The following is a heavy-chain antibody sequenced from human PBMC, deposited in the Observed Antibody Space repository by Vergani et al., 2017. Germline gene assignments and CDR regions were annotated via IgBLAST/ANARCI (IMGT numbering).Heavy chain of an antibody. J-gene: IGHJ1*01. CDR1: GFTSSYYG. V-gene: IGHV3-30*03. Sequence: QVHLVESGGGVVQPGRSLKLSCVVSGFTSSYYGMHWVRQAPGKGLEWGAVISYDGTQKYYADSVKGRFTISRDNSKSTLYLQMNSLRTRDTAVYYCATKSXGTPGCQIGYFREWGQGTLVTVSS. CDR2: ISYDGTQK. CDR3: ATKSXGTPGCQIGYFRE. D-gene: IGHD1-1*01.